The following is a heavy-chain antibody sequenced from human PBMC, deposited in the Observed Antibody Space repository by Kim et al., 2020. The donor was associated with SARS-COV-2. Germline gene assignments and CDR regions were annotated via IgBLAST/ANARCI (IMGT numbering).Heavy chain of an antibody. Sequence: ASVKVSCKASGYTFNSYGISWVRQAPGQGLEWMGWISVYNGNTKYAQKLQGRVTMTTDRSTSTANMELRSLRSDDTAVYYCARAWRVLVRGVPYYFDYWGQGTLVTVSS. CDR1: GYTFNSYG. CDR2: ISVYNGNT. D-gene: IGHD3-10*01. V-gene: IGHV1-18*01. CDR3: ARAWRVLVRGVPYYFDY. J-gene: IGHJ4*02.